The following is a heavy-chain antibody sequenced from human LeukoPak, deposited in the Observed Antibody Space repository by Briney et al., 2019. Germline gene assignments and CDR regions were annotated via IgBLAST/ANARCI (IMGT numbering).Heavy chain of an antibody. V-gene: IGHV4-34*01. J-gene: IGHJ6*03. CDR1: GGSFSGYY. D-gene: IGHD3-10*01. CDR2: INHSGGT. Sequence: PSETLSLTCAVYGGSFSGYYWSWIRQPPGKGLEWIGEINHSGGTNYNPSLKSRVTISVDTSKNQFSLKLSSVTAADTAVYYCARGRTMVRGVYMDVWGKGTTVTVSS. CDR3: ARGRTMVRGVYMDV.